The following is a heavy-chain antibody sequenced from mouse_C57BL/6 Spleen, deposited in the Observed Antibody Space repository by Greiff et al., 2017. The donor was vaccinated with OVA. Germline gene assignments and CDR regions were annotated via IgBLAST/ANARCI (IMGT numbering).Heavy chain of an antibody. Sequence: VQLQQPGAELVMPGASVKLSCKASGYTFTSYWMHWVKQRPGQGLEWIGEIDPSDSYTNYNQKFKGKSTLTVDKSSSTAYMQLSSLTSEDSAVYYCARSDYYGSSSFAYWGQGTLVTVSA. D-gene: IGHD1-1*01. CDR3: ARSDYYGSSSFAY. V-gene: IGHV1-69*01. CDR1: GYTFTSYW. J-gene: IGHJ3*01. CDR2: IDPSDSYT.